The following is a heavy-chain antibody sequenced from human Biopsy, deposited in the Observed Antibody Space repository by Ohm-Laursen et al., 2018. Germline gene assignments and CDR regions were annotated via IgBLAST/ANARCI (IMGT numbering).Heavy chain of an antibody. D-gene: IGHD3-10*01. CDR3: ARGSFWFGGNYYYYGMDV. V-gene: IGHV1-8*01. CDR1: GYTFTSYD. Sequence: ASVKVSCNASGYTFTSYDINWVRQATGQGLEWMGWMNPNRGNTDYAQKFQGRVTMTRNTSISTAYMELNSLRSEDTAVYYCARGSFWFGGNYYYYGMDVWGQGTTVTVSS. CDR2: MNPNRGNT. J-gene: IGHJ6*02.